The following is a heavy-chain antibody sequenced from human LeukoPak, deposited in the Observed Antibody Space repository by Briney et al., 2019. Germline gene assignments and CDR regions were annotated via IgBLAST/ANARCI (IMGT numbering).Heavy chain of an antibody. CDR2: ISSSGSTI. V-gene: IGHV3-48*03. Sequence: GGSLRLSCAASGFHFNNFAMNWVRQAPGKGLEWVSYISSSGSTIYYADSVKGRFTISRDNAKNSLYLQMNSLRAEDTAVYYCAKETDPSLYDYVWGNILPGAFDIWGQGTMVTVSS. CDR1: GFHFNNFA. J-gene: IGHJ3*02. CDR3: AKETDPSLYDYVWGNILPGAFDI. D-gene: IGHD3-16*01.